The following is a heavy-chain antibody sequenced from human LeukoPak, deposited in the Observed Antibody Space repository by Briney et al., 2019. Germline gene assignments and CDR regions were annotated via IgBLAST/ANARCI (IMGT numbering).Heavy chain of an antibody. D-gene: IGHD4-17*01. CDR1: GFTFSSYS. Sequence: PGGSLRLSCAASGFTFSSYSMNWDRQAPGKGLEWVSSISSSSSYIYYADSVKGRFTISRDNAKNSLYLQMNSLRAEDTAVYYCASRSDYGDPHYWGQGTLVTVSS. V-gene: IGHV3-21*01. CDR3: ASRSDYGDPHY. CDR2: ISSSSSYI. J-gene: IGHJ4*02.